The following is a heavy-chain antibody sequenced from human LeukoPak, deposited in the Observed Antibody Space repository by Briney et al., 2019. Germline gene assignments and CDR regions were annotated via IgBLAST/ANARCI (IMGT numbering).Heavy chain of an antibody. CDR3: AKRWGGDRGGLFDY. CDR2: ISGSGDST. D-gene: IGHD2-21*02. V-gene: IGHV3-23*01. J-gene: IGHJ4*02. Sequence: GGSLRLSCAASGFTFSSYGMSWVRQAPGKGLEWVSAISGSGDSTYYADSVKGRFTISRDNSKNTLYLQMNSLRAEDTAVYYCAKRWGGDRGGLFDYWGQGTLVTVSS. CDR1: GFTFSSYG.